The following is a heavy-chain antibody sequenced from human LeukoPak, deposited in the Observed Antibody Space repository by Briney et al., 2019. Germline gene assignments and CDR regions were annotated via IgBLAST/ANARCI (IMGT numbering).Heavy chain of an antibody. CDR2: IYSGGST. Sequence: GGSLRLSCAASGFTVSSNYMGWVRQAPGKGLEWVSVIYSGGSTYYADSVKGRFTISRDNSKNTLYLQMNSLRAEDTAVYYCARVTGLRYFENWGQGTLVTVSS. V-gene: IGHV3-53*01. CDR3: ARVTGLRYFEN. CDR1: GFTVSSNY. J-gene: IGHJ4*02. D-gene: IGHD3-9*01.